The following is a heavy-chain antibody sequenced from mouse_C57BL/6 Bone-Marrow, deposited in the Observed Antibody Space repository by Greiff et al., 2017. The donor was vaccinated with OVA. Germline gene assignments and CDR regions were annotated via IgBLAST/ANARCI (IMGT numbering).Heavy chain of an antibody. V-gene: IGHV1-76*01. Sequence: VKLMESGAELVRPGASVKLSCKASGYTFTDYYINWVKQRPGQGLEWIARIYPGSGNTYYNEKFKGKATLTAEKSSSTAYMQLSSLTSEDSAVYFCAKGGYYGSSFAYWGQGTLVTVSA. CDR2: IYPGSGNT. J-gene: IGHJ3*01. CDR3: AKGGYYGSSFAY. D-gene: IGHD1-1*01. CDR1: GYTFTDYY.